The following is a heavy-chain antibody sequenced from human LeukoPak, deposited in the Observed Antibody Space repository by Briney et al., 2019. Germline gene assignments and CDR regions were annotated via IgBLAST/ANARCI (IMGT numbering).Heavy chain of an antibody. CDR3: AKVETNYYDSSGYYSATVAFDY. V-gene: IGHV3-9*01. CDR1: GFTFDDYA. J-gene: IGHJ4*02. D-gene: IGHD3-22*01. CDR2: ISWNSGSI. Sequence: GRSLRLSCAASGFTFDDYAMHWVRQAPGKGLKWVSGISWNSGSIGYADSVKGRFTISRDNAKNSLYLQMNSLRAEDTALYYCAKVETNYYDSSGYYSATVAFDYWGQGTLVTVSS.